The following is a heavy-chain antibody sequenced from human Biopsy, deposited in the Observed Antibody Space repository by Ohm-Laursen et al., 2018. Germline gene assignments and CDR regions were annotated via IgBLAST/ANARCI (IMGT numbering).Heavy chain of an antibody. CDR2: INHSGGT. D-gene: IGHD3-22*01. J-gene: IGHJ6*02. V-gene: IGHV4-34*01. CDR1: GESFNGYY. CDR3: VRGVDYYDPYHYYALDV. Sequence: TLSLTCAMYGESFNGYYWSWIRQTPGKGLEWIGEINHSGGTNYNPSLKSRVTISVDTSKNQFSLKVRSVTAADTAVYYCVRGVDYYDPYHYYALDVWGQGTTVTVSS.